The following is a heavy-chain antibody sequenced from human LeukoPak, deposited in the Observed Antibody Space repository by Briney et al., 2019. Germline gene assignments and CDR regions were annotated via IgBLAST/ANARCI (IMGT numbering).Heavy chain of an antibody. CDR2: IYHSGST. CDR1: GYSISSGYY. CDR3: ARDFHTLPRTAFDI. V-gene: IGHV4-38-2*02. Sequence: SETLSLTCTVSGYSISSGYYWGWIRQPPGKGLEWIGSIYHSGSTYYNPSLKSRVTISVDTSKNQFSLKLSSVTAADTAVYYCARDFHTLPRTAFDIWGQGTMVTVSS. D-gene: IGHD1-14*01. J-gene: IGHJ3*02.